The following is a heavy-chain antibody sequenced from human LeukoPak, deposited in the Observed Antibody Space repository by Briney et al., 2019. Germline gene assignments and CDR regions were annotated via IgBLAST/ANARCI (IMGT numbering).Heavy chain of an antibody. CDR1: GFTFSSYS. V-gene: IGHV3-48*01. Sequence: GGSLRLSCAASGFTFSSYSMNWVRQAPGKGLEWVSYISSSSSTIYYADSVKGRFTISRDNAKNSLYLQMNSLRAEDTAVYYCARDSQGATRPHDAFDIWGQGTMVTVSS. CDR3: ARDSQGATRPHDAFDI. J-gene: IGHJ3*02. CDR2: ISSSSSTI. D-gene: IGHD5-12*01.